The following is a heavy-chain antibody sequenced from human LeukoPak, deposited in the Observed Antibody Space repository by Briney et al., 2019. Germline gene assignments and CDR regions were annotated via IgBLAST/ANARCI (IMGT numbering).Heavy chain of an antibody. CDR1: GFSFSSYA. V-gene: IGHV3-23*01. Sequence: GGSLRLSCAASGFSFSSYAMSWVRQAPGKGLEGVSAISGSGGNAYYADSVRGRFTISRDNSKNTLYLQMNSLRAEDTAIYYCAKVSWANYFDYWGQGTLVTVSS. J-gene: IGHJ4*02. CDR3: AKVSWANYFDY. CDR2: ISGSGGNA. D-gene: IGHD6-13*01.